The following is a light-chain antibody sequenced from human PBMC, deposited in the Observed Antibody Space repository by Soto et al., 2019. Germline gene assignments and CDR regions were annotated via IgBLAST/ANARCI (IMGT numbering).Light chain of an antibody. CDR2: TTS. J-gene: IGLJ2*01. Sequence: QSVVTQPPSVSGTPGQGVIISCSNVGRHEVSWYQQVPVMAPKLLIHTTSQRPSGVPDRFSASKSGTSASLAIRGLQSDDEADYFCSSWDDSLSGVVFGRGTKLTVL. V-gene: IGLV1-44*01. CDR1: NVGRHE. CDR3: SSWDDSLSGVV.